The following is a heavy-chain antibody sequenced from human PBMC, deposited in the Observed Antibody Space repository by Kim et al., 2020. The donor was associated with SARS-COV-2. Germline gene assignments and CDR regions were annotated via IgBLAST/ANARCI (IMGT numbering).Heavy chain of an antibody. CDR2: ISYDGSNK. CDR1: GFTFSSYG. J-gene: IGHJ6*04. V-gene: IGHV3-30*03. Sequence: GGSLRLSCAASGFTFSSYGMHWVRQAPGKGLEWVAVISYDGSNKYYADSVKGRFTISRDNSKNTLYLQMNSLRAEDTAVYYCVFRGAGDYYGMDVWGKGT. D-gene: IGHD2-21*01. CDR3: VFRGAGDYYGMDV.